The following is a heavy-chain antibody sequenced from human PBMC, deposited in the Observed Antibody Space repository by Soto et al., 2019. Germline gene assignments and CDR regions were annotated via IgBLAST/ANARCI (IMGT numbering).Heavy chain of an antibody. CDR2: ISAYNGNT. V-gene: IGHV1-18*01. J-gene: IGHJ4*02. CDR1: GYTFTSYG. CDR3: AMDLGFSDYDFRLY. Sequence: QVQLVQSGAEVKKPGASVKVSCKASGYTFTSYGISWVRQAPGQGLEWMGWISAYNGNTNYAQKLQGRVTMTTDTSMSTAYMELRILRSDDTSMTACAMDLGFSDYDFRLYWGQGTLVTVSS. D-gene: IGHD5-12*01.